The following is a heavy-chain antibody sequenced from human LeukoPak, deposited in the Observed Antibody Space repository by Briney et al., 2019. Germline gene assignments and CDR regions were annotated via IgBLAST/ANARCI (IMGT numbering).Heavy chain of an antibody. CDR2: ISYSGST. CDR1: GVSFSSYY. Sequence: SGTLSLTCTVPGVSFSSYYWNWIRQPPGKRLEWIGDISYSGSTNYNPSLKSRVTISVDTSKNHFSLTLSSVTAADTAVYYCARGDYNGNPDFDSWGQGTLVTVSS. V-gene: IGHV4-59*01. D-gene: IGHD4-17*01. CDR3: ARGDYNGNPDFDS. J-gene: IGHJ4*02.